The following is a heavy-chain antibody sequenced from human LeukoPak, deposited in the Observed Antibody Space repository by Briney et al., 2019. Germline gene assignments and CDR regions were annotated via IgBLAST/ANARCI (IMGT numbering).Heavy chain of an antibody. D-gene: IGHD3-10*01. CDR2: IIPIFGTA. Sequence: SVKVSCKASGGTFSSYAISWVRQAPGQGLEGMGGIIPIFGTANYTQKFTDRVTITKDDSTRTAYMELSSLRSEDTAVYYCARDKHYYGSGSYYSDYWGQGTLVTVSS. V-gene: IGHV1-69*05. J-gene: IGHJ4*02. CDR1: GGTFSSYA. CDR3: ARDKHYYGSGSYYSDY.